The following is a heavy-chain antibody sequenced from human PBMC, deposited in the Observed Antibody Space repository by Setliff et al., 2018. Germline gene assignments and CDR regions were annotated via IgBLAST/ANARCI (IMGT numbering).Heavy chain of an antibody. CDR1: GGSISSSSYY. CDR2: IYYSGST. J-gene: IGHJ6*02. V-gene: IGHV4-39*07. CDR3: ARAANMITFGGVIVMGDYYYYGMDV. Sequence: SETLSLTCTVSGGSISSSSYYWGWIRQPPGKGLEWIGSIYYSGSTYYNPSLKSRVTISVDTSKNQFSLKLSSVTAADTAVYYCARAANMITFGGVIVMGDYYYYGMDVWGQGTTVTVSS. D-gene: IGHD3-16*02.